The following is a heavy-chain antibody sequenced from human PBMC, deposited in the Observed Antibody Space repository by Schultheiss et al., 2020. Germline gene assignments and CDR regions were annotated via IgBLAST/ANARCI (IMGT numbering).Heavy chain of an antibody. CDR1: GGSISSNSYY. D-gene: IGHD5-18*01. CDR3: AREREFSYGYGFDY. J-gene: IGHJ4*02. V-gene: IGHV4-61*01. Sequence: SETLSLTCTVSGGSISSNSYYWSWIRQPPGKGLEWIGYIYYSGSTNYNPSLKSRVTISVDTSKNQFSLKLSSVTAADTAVYYCAREREFSYGYGFDYWGQGTLVTVSS. CDR2: IYYSGST.